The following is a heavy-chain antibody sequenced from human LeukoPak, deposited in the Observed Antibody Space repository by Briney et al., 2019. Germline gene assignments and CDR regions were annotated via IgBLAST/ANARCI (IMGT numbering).Heavy chain of an antibody. V-gene: IGHV3-21*01. CDR1: GFSFTNYS. CDR2: ISSSSSYI. CDR3: ARYGVIAVAGTGGD. D-gene: IGHD6-19*01. J-gene: IGHJ4*02. Sequence: PGGSLRLSCTASGFSFTNYSMFWVRQAPGKGLEWVASISSSSSYIYYADSVKGRFTISRDNAKNSLYLQMNSLRAEDTAVYYCARYGVIAVAGTGGDWGQGTLVTVSS.